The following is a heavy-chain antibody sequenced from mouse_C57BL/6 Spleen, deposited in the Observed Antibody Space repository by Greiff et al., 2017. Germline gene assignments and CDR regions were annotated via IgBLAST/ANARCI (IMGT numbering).Heavy chain of an antibody. D-gene: IGHD2-5*01. CDR2: INPSNGGT. CDR3: ARSYYSNQAWFAY. J-gene: IGHJ3*01. CDR1: GYTFTSYW. V-gene: IGHV1-53*01. Sequence: VQLQQPGTELVKPGASVKLSCKASGYTFTSYWMHWVKQRPGQGLEWIGNINPSNGGTNYNEKFKSKATLTVDKSSSTAYMQLSSLTSDDSAVYYCARSYYSNQAWFAYWGQGTLVTVSA.